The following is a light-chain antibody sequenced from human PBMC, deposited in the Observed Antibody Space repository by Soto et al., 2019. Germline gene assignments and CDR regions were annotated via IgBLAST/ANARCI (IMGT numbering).Light chain of an antibody. CDR3: QEDNSYPWT. Sequence: DIQMTQSPSTLSASVGDRVTITSRASQSISSWLAWYQQKPWKAPKPLIYKASSLESGVPSRFSGSGSGTEFTRSISILQPDDFAPYYFQEDNSYPWTFGQGTKVDIK. CDR1: QSISSW. CDR2: KAS. J-gene: IGKJ1*01. V-gene: IGKV1-5*03.